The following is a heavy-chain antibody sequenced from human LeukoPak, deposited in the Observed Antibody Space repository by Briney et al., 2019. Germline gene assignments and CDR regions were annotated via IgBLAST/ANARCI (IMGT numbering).Heavy chain of an antibody. CDR3: ARGDPLYAIVLDY. J-gene: IGHJ4*02. CDR2: IYYSGST. V-gene: IGHV4-59*01. Sequence: PSETLSLTCTVSGGSISSYYWSWIRQPPGKGLEWIGYIYYSGSTKYNPSLKSRVTISVDTSKNQFSLKLSSVPAAATAVYYCARGDPLYAIVLDYWGQGTLVTVSS. D-gene: IGHD2-8*01. CDR1: GGSISSYY.